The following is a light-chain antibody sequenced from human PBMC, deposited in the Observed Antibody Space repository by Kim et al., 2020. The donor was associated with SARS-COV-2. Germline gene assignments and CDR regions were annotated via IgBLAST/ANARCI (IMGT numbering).Light chain of an antibody. CDR1: ESVNTN. J-gene: IGKJ1*01. CDR3: QQYNNWWT. V-gene: IGKV3-15*01. CDR2: GAS. Sequence: GDPVTISCRASESVNTNFARNLAGYQHKAGQAPRLLIYGASTRAPGIPPRFSGSGSGTEFTLTISSLQFEDFAIYYCQQYNNWWTFGQGTKVDIK.